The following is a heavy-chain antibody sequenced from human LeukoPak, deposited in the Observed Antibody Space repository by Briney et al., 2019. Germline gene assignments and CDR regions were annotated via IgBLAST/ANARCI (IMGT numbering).Heavy chain of an antibody. Sequence: PSETLSLTCTISGGSVSDYYWSWIRQSPGKGLEWIGYIYHTGSTNYNPSLKSRVTISVDTSKNHFSLKLRSVTAADTAVYYCARVTGYMIEDYFDYWGQGTLLTVSS. D-gene: IGHD3-9*01. J-gene: IGHJ4*02. CDR3: ARVTGYMIEDYFDY. CDR2: IYHTGST. CDR1: GGSVSDYY. V-gene: IGHV4-59*02.